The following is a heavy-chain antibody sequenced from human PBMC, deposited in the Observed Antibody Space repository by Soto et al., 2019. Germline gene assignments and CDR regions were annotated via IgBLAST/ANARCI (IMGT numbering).Heavy chain of an antibody. CDR1: GFTFSSYA. J-gene: IGHJ6*02. D-gene: IGHD2-2*01. Sequence: GGSLRLSCAASGFTFSSYAMHWVRQAPGKGLEWVAVISYDGSNKYYADSVKGRFTISRDNSKNTLYLQMNSLRAEDTAVYYCARVHCSSTSCPYYYYGMDVWGQGTTVTVSS. CDR2: ISYDGSNK. CDR3: ARVHCSSTSCPYYYYGMDV. V-gene: IGHV3-30-3*01.